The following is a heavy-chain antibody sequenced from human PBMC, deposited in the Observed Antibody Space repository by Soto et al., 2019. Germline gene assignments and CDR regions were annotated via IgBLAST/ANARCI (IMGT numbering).Heavy chain of an antibody. D-gene: IGHD2-2*01. CDR1: GYTFTSYA. Sequence: GASVKVSCKASGYTFTSYAMHWVRQAPGQRLEWMGWINAGNGNTKYSQKFQGRVTITRDTSASTAYMELSSLRSEDTAVYYCARVEGVVPAYNWFDPWGQGTLVTVSS. CDR2: INAGNGNT. V-gene: IGHV1-3*01. CDR3: ARVEGVVPAYNWFDP. J-gene: IGHJ5*02.